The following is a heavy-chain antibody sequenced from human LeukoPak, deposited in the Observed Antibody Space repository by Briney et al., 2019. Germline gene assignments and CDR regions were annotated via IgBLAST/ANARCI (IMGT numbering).Heavy chain of an antibody. CDR2: IYYSGST. D-gene: IGHD3-10*01. Sequence: SETLSLTCTVSGGSISSYYWSWIRQPPGKGLEWIGYIYYSGSTNYNPSLKSRVTISVDTSKNQFSLKLSSVTAADTAVYYCARGQYGSGSNDAFDIWGQGTMVTVSS. V-gene: IGHV4-59*01. J-gene: IGHJ3*02. CDR1: GGSISSYY. CDR3: ARGQYGSGSNDAFDI.